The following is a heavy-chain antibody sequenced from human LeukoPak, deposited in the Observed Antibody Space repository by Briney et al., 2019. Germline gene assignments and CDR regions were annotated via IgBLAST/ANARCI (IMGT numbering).Heavy chain of an antibody. D-gene: IGHD3-22*01. J-gene: IGHJ4*02. Sequence: PGGSLRLSCAASGLTFSTFWMTWVRQAPGKGLEWVANINQDGSEKYYVDSVKGRFTISRDNAQKSVYLQMNSLRAEDTAVYYCARSQYYQDRSGYSGAYHWGQGTLVTVSS. CDR3: ARSQYYQDRSGYSGAYH. CDR2: INQDGSEK. V-gene: IGHV3-7*01. CDR1: GLTFSTFW.